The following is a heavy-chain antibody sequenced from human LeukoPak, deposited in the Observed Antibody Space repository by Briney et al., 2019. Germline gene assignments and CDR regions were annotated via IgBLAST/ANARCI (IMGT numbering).Heavy chain of an antibody. J-gene: IGHJ1*01. CDR1: AESFSGYY. CDR2: ISHSGST. Sequence: RPSETLSLTCAVYAESFSGYYWSWIRQPPGRGLEWIGEISHSGSTGYNPSLKSRVTISLDTSKNQLSLELTSVTAADTAVYYCARHFFDTSGRKSFEHWGQGTLVTVSS. CDR3: ARHFFDTSGRKSFEH. V-gene: IGHV4-34*01. D-gene: IGHD3-22*01.